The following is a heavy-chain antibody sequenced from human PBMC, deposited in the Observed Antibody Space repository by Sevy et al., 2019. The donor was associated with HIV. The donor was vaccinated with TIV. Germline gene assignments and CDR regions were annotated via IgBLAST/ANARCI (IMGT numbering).Heavy chain of an antibody. J-gene: IGHJ4*02. D-gene: IGHD6-13*01. CDR2: INVGNGNT. V-gene: IGHV1-3*01. Sequence: ASVKVSCKASGYLFISFVMYWVRQAPGQGLEWVGWINVGNGNTKYSQTFQDRVTITRDASTSTTYMELTSLTSEDTAIYYCTREAKQQLSQYFFDFWGQGTLVTVSS. CDR3: TREAKQQLSQYFFDF. CDR1: GYLFISFV.